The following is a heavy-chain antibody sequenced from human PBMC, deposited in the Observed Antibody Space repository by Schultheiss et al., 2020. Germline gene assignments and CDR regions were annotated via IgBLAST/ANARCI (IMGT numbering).Heavy chain of an antibody. CDR2: IWYDGSNK. J-gene: IGHJ4*02. V-gene: IGHV3-33*08. CDR3: ARGYGSTDY. D-gene: IGHD3-16*01. Sequence: GGSLRLSCAASGFTFSSYGMHWVRQAPGKGLEWVAVIWYDGSNKYYADSVKGRFTISRDNAKNSLYLQMNSLRAEDTAVYYCARGYGSTDYWGQGTLVTVSS. CDR1: GFTFSSYG.